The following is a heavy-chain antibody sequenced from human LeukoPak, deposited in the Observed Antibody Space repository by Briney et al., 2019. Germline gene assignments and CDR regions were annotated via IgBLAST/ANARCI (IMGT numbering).Heavy chain of an antibody. J-gene: IGHJ3*02. CDR1: GYTLTELS. CDR3: ARERGYCTSTSCYTSDAFDI. Sequence: ASVKVSCKVSGYTLTELSMHWVRQAPGQGLEWMGWINLNSGGTKIAQKFQGLVTMTRDTSSSTTYMELSRLTSDDTAVYYCARERGYCTSTSCYTSDAFDIWGQGTMVTVSS. V-gene: IGHV1-2*04. D-gene: IGHD2-2*02. CDR2: INLNSGGT.